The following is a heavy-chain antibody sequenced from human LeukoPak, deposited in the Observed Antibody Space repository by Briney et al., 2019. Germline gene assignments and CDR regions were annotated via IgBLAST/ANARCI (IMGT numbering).Heavy chain of an antibody. CDR3: ARGLQRVMGYSYGYSWFDP. D-gene: IGHD5-18*01. CDR1: GGSISSYY. V-gene: IGHV4-59*01. J-gene: IGHJ5*02. CDR2: IYYSGST. Sequence: SETLSLTCTVSGGSISSYYWSWIRQPPGKGLEWIGYIYYSGSTNYNPSLKSRVTISVDTSKNQFSLKLSSVTAADTAVYYCARGLQRVMGYSYGYSWFDPWGQGTLVTVSS.